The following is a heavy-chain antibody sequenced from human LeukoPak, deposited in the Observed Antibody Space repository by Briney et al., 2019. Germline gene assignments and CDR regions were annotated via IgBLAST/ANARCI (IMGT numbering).Heavy chain of an antibody. CDR2: INPDNGGT. J-gene: IGHJ3*02. Sequence: ASVKVSCKASGYTFTDYYIHWVRQTPGQGLQWMAWINPDNGGTNYAQKFQGRVTLTTDTSISTAYMELSGLRSDDTAVYYCARWLMRATTRDAFDIWGQGTMVTVSS. CDR3: ARWLMRATTRDAFDI. V-gene: IGHV1-2*02. D-gene: IGHD1-26*01. CDR1: GYTFTDYY.